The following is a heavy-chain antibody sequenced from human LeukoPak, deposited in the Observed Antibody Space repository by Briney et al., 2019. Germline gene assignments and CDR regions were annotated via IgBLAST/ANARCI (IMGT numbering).Heavy chain of an antibody. CDR3: AREGIAVAGTTRYYYYGMDV. D-gene: IGHD6-19*01. CDR1: GGSISSYY. CDR2: IYYSGST. V-gene: IGHV4-59*12. Sequence: SETLSLTCTVSGGSISSYYWSWIRQPPGKGLEWIGYIYYSGSTNYNPSLKGRVTISVDTSKNQFSLKLSSVTAADTAVYYCAREGIAVAGTTRYYYYGMDVWGQGTTVTVSS. J-gene: IGHJ6*02.